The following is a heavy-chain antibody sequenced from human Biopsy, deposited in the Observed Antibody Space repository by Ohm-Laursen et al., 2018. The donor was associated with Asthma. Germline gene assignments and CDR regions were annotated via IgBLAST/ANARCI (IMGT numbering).Heavy chain of an antibody. J-gene: IGHJ6*02. Sequence: SVKVSCKASGGSFDTYAISWLRQAPGQGLEWMGGILPIFGTADYAQKFQARVTISADESTSTVYMELSSLRSEDTAVYYCARAIHGGNSDRLDFYYYGLDIWGQGTTVTVSS. CDR2: ILPIFGTA. CDR1: GGSFDTYA. V-gene: IGHV1-69*13. CDR3: ARAIHGGNSDRLDFYYYGLDI. D-gene: IGHD4-23*01.